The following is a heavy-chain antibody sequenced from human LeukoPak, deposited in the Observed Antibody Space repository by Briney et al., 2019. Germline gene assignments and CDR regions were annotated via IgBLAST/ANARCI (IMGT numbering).Heavy chain of an antibody. CDR1: GFTF. CDR2: VTGSGTST. D-gene: IGHD5-12*01. CDR3: ARDPYSGHYGNDYYYYMDV. V-gene: IGHV3-21*01. Sequence: GGSLRLSCAASGFTFNWVRQAPGKGLEWVSGVTGSGTSTYYADSVKGRFTISRDNAKSSLYLQMNNLRAEDMAVYYCARDPYSGHYGNDYYYYMDVWGKGTTVTISS. J-gene: IGHJ6*03.